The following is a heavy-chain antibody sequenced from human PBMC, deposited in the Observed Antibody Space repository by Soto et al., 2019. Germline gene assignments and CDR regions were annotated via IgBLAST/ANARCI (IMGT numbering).Heavy chain of an antibody. Sequence: ASVKVSCKASGYTFTSYDINWVRQAAGQGLEWMGWMNPNSGNTGYAQKFQGRVTMTRNTSISTAYMELSSLRSEDTAVYYCARGSFNYYDSSGPMYNWFDPWGQGTLVTVSS. J-gene: IGHJ5*02. CDR1: GYTFTSYD. CDR2: MNPNSGNT. D-gene: IGHD3-22*01. V-gene: IGHV1-8*01. CDR3: ARGSFNYYDSSGPMYNWFDP.